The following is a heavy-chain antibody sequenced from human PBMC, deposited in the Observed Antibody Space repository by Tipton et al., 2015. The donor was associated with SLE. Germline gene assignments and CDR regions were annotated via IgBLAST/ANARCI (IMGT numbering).Heavy chain of an antibody. CDR3: AAVTGVKFDF. CDR1: GVSISSYY. V-gene: IGHV4-4*07. J-gene: IGHJ4*02. D-gene: IGHD6-19*01. Sequence: TLSLTCTVSGVSISSYYWSWIRQPAGKGLEWIGRMYTSGSTNYNPSLKSRVSISVDTSKNQFSLRVTSVTAADTAVYYCAAVTGVKFDFWGQGALVTVSS. CDR2: MYTSGST.